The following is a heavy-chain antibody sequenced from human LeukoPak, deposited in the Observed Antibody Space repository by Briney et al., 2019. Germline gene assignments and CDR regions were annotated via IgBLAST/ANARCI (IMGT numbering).Heavy chain of an antibody. CDR3: ARDPITTQPHFDY. CDR1: GFTFSSYW. D-gene: IGHD1-1*01. Sequence: GGSLRLSCAASGFTFSSYWMSWVRQAPGKGLEWVANIKQDGSEKYYVDSVKGRFTISRDNAKNSLYLQMNSLRAEDTAVYYCARDPITTQPHFDYWGQGTLVTVSS. J-gene: IGHJ4*02. V-gene: IGHV3-7*01. CDR2: IKQDGSEK.